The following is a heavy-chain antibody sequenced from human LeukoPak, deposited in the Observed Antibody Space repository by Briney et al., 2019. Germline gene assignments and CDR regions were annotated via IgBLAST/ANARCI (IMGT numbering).Heavy chain of an antibody. D-gene: IGHD3/OR15-3a*01. CDR2: ISRSGSPI. Sequence: GGSLRLSCAASGFIFSDYYMNRIRQAPGKGLEWVSYISRSGSPIYYADSVKGRFTISRDNAKNSLYLQMNSLRAEDTAVYYCARDRWTGFDYWGQGTLVTVSS. J-gene: IGHJ4*02. CDR3: ARDRWTGFDY. CDR1: GFIFSDYY. V-gene: IGHV3-11*04.